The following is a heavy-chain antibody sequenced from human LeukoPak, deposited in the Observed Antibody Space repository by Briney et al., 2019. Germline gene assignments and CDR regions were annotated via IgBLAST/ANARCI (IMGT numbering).Heavy chain of an antibody. D-gene: IGHD3-22*01. CDR1: GGSISSSSYY. CDR3: ARDRPDYYDSSGYLVDAFDI. V-gene: IGHV4-39*07. J-gene: IGHJ3*02. CDR2: IYYSGST. Sequence: SETLSLTCTVSGGSISSSSYYWGWIRQPPGKGLEWIGSIYYSGSTYYNPSLKSRVTISVDTSKNQFSLRLSSVTAADTAVYYCARDRPDYYDSSGYLVDAFDIWGQGTMVTVSS.